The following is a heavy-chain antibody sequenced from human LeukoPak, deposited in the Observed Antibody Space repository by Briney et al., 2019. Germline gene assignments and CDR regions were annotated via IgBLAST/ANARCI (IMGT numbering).Heavy chain of an antibody. CDR1: GYTFTSYG. J-gene: IGHJ5*02. CDR3: ARDSDYDILTGYYNNPNWFDP. V-gene: IGHV1-18*01. D-gene: IGHD3-9*01. Sequence: ASEKVSCKASGYTFTSYGISWVRQAPGQGLEWMGWISAYNGNTNYAQKLQGRVTMTTDTSTSTAYMELRSLRSDDTAVYYCARDSDYDILTGYYNNPNWFDPWGQGTLVTVSS. CDR2: ISAYNGNT.